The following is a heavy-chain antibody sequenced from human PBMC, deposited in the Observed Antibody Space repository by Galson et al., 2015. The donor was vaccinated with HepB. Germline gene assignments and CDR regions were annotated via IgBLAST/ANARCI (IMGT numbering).Heavy chain of an antibody. Sequence: SVKVSCKASGYTFTHYYIHWVRQAPGQGLEWMGWVNPNGGGTDYAQKFQGRVTLTGDTSISTAYLEMSDMKSDDTAVYYRARSSLYKWNGYDAFDIWGQGTLVTVSS. CDR1: GYTFTHYY. CDR2: VNPNGGGT. CDR3: ARSSLYKWNGYDAFDI. J-gene: IGHJ3*02. D-gene: IGHD1-1*01. V-gene: IGHV1-2*02.